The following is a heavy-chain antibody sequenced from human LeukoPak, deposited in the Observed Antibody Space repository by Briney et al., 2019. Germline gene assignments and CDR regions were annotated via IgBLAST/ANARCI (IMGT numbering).Heavy chain of an antibody. CDR2: IYPCDCDT. J-gene: IGHJ6*02. Sequence: GALPKISCNGSGYSITSYCIGLGRQLPGEGLGGMVIIYPCDCDTRYSPSFQGQVTISADKSISTAYLQWSSLKAPDTAMYSCARLLSPYSSSPRYYYYYGMDVWGQGNTVTVSS. D-gene: IGHD6-6*01. CDR3: ARLLSPYSSSPRYYYYYGMDV. V-gene: IGHV5-51*01. CDR1: GYSITSYC.